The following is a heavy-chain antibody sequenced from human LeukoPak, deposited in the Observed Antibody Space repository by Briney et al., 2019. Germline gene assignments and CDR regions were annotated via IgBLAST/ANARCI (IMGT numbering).Heavy chain of an antibody. Sequence: GGSLRLSCVASGXTLNDYALHWVRQAPGKGQEWISLISGDGDSAYYADSVKGRFTISRDNSKNSLYLQMSSLRAEDTAVYYCAKGVRSGTYYNCFDPWGQGTLVTVSS. CDR1: GXTLNDYA. D-gene: IGHD1-26*01. CDR2: ISGDGDSA. CDR3: AKGVRSGTYYNCFDP. V-gene: IGHV3-43*02. J-gene: IGHJ5*02.